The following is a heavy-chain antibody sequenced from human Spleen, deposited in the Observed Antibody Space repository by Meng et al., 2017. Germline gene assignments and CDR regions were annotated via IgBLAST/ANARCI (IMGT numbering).Heavy chain of an antibody. CDR3: VRGSRGMEY. J-gene: IGHJ4*02. V-gene: IGHV3-72*01. CDR1: EFTLVDHY. D-gene: IGHD3-16*01. Sequence: LLDSGGGLVQPWGALRLSVAAFEFTLVDHYMDWVSQAPGKGLEWFGRSRDKANSYTTEYAASVKGRFSLSRDDSKNSVYLQMNSLKIEDTAVYYCVRGSRGMEYWGQGTLVTVSS. CDR2: SRDKANSYTT.